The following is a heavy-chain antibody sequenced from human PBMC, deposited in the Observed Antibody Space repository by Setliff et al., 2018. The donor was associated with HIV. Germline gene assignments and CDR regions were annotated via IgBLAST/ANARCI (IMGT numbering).Heavy chain of an antibody. CDR3: ARDRHSSGLGSYGP. Sequence: PSETLSLTCTISGGSFGVYRWSWIRQSAGRGLEWIGRIDSSGTTDYKPSLKGRVAISVDTSRNQFSLRVTSVTAADTAVHFCARDRHSSGLGSYGPWGPGILVTVSS. V-gene: IGHV4-4*07. D-gene: IGHD3-10*01. CDR1: GGSFGVYR. J-gene: IGHJ5*02. CDR2: IDSSGTT.